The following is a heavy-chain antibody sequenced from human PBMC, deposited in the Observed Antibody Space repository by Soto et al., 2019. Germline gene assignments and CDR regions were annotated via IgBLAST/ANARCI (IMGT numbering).Heavy chain of an antibody. CDR3: ATGPVVAATPGAFDI. CDR2: FDPEDGET. J-gene: IGHJ3*02. V-gene: IGHV1-24*01. Sequence: ASVKVSCKVSGYTLTELSMHWVRQAPGKGLEWMGGFDPEDGETIYAQKFQGRVTMTEDTSTDTAYMELSSLRSEDTAVYYCATGPVVAATPGAFDIWGQGTMVTVSS. D-gene: IGHD2-15*01. CDR1: GYTLTELS.